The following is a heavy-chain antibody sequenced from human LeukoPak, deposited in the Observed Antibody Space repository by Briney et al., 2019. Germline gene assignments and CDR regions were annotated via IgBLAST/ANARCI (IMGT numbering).Heavy chain of an antibody. Sequence: PGGSLRLSCAASGFTFDDYAMHWVRQAPGKGLEWVSGISWNSGSIGYADSVKGRFTISRDNAKNSLYLQMNSLRAEDTALYYCAKESRCYYGMDVWGQGTTVTVSS. CDR3: AKESRCYYGMDV. V-gene: IGHV3-9*01. CDR2: ISWNSGSI. CDR1: GFTFDDYA. D-gene: IGHD2-2*01. J-gene: IGHJ6*02.